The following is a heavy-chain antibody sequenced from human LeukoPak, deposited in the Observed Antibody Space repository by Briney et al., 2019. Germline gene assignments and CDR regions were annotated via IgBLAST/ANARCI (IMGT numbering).Heavy chain of an antibody. Sequence: GESLKISCKGSGYSFTTYWIGWVRQMPGKGLEWMGIIYPGDSNTRYSPSFQGQVTISADKSISTAYLQWSSLKASNTAMYYCARVRISSLSVNWFDPWGQGSLVTVSS. CDR2: IYPGDSNT. J-gene: IGHJ5*02. V-gene: IGHV5-51*01. D-gene: IGHD6-6*01. CDR1: GYSFTTYW. CDR3: ARVRISSLSVNWFDP.